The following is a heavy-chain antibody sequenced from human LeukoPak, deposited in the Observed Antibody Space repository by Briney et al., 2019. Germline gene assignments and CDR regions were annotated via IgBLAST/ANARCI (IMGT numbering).Heavy chain of an antibody. V-gene: IGHV4-4*02. Sequence: SGTLSLTCAVSGDSIRSSNWWTWVRQTPDKGMEWIGEIYHTGSTNYNPSLNSRVTISVDKSKNQFSLKLRSVTAADTAVYYCARVYFVPESFTAMAIFDYWGQGTLVTVSS. CDR1: GDSIRSSNW. CDR2: IYHTGST. D-gene: IGHD6-6*01. CDR3: ARVYFVPESFTAMAIFDY. J-gene: IGHJ4*02.